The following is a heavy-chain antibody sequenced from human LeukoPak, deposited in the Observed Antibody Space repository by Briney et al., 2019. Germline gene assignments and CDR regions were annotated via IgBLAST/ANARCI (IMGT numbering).Heavy chain of an antibody. CDR3: AREGYDFWSGYYSRDAFDI. Sequence: SETLSLTCTVSGGSISSSSYYWGWIRQPPGKGLEWIGSIYYSGSTYYNPSLKSRVTISVDTSKNQFSLKLSSVTAADTAVYYCAREGYDFWSGYYSRDAFDIWGQGTMVTVSS. J-gene: IGHJ3*02. CDR1: GGSISSSSYY. CDR2: IYYSGST. V-gene: IGHV4-39*07. D-gene: IGHD3-3*01.